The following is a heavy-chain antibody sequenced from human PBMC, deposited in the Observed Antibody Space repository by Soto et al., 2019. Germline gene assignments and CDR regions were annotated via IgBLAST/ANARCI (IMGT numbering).Heavy chain of an antibody. CDR2: INPTGGSK. J-gene: IGHJ6*02. CDR3: ARVRSRSVTVYLSEYYYYGMGV. D-gene: IGHD2-8*01. CDR1: GYTFTNYY. V-gene: IGHV1-46*01. Sequence: GASVKVSCKASGYTFTNYYMHWVRQAPGQGLEWMGIINPTGGSKTYAQKFQGRVTMTKDTSTSTVYMELSSLRSGDTAVYYCARVRSRSVTVYLSEYYYYGMGVWGQGTTVTVSS.